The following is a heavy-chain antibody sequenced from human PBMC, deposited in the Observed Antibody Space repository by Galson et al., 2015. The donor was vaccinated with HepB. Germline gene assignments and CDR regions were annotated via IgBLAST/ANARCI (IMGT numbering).Heavy chain of an antibody. Sequence: SLRLSCAASGFTFSNAWMSWVRQAPGEGLEWVGRIKSKTDGGTTDYAAPVKGRFTISRDDSKNTLYLQMNSLKTEDTAVYYCTTVRQGYWYFDLWGRGTLVTVSS. D-gene: IGHD4-17*01. J-gene: IGHJ2*01. CDR1: GFTFSNAW. CDR2: IKSKTDGGTT. V-gene: IGHV3-15*01. CDR3: TTVRQGYWYFDL.